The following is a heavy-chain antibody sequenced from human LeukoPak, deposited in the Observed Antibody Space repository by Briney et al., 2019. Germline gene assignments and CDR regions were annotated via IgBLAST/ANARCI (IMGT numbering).Heavy chain of an antibody. CDR2: IYYSGST. CDR1: GGSISSYY. D-gene: IGHD6-19*01. CDR3: ARERYSSGWYRGVFDY. V-gene: IGHV4-59*01. J-gene: IGHJ4*02. Sequence: SETLSLTSTVPGGSISSYYWSWIRQPPGKGLEWVGYIYYSGSTNYNPSLKSRVTISVDTSKNQFSLKLSSVTAADTAVYYCARERYSSGWYRGVFDYWGQGTLVTVSS.